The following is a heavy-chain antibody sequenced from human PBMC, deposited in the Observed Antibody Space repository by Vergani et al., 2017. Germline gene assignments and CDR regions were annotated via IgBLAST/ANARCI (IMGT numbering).Heavy chain of an antibody. J-gene: IGHJ4*02. V-gene: IGHV1-46*01. CDR1: GYTFTGYY. CDR2: ISPDGFST. D-gene: IGHD2-8*01. CDR3: ARDRMTPYYFDY. Sequence: QVQLVQSGAEVGKPGASVKISCKAYGYTFTGYYIHWVRQAPEQGLEWVGVISPDGFSTFYAQKFQGRVTMTADESTSTAFMELRSLRAEDTAVYYCARDRMTPYYFDYWGQGTLVTVSS.